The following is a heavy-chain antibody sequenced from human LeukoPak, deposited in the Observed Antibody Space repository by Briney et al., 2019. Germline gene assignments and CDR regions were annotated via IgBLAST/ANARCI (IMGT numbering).Heavy chain of an antibody. CDR1: GGSISSYY. CDR2: IYYGGST. V-gene: IGHV4-59*05. Sequence: PSETLSLTCTVSGGSISSYYWSWIRQPPGKGLEWIGSIYYGGSTYYNPSLKSRVTISVDTSKNQFSLKLSSVTAADTAVYYCARHCHRKPNPMVRGIPDYFDYWGQGTLVTVSS. CDR3: ARHCHRKPNPMVRGIPDYFDY. J-gene: IGHJ4*02. D-gene: IGHD3-10*01.